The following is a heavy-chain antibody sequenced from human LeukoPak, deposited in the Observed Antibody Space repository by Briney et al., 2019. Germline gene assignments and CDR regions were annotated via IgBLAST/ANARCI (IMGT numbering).Heavy chain of an antibody. D-gene: IGHD4/OR15-4a*01. CDR1: GFTFSSYA. CDR3: ARIRLANYYFDY. CDR2: ISGSGGST. J-gene: IGHJ4*02. V-gene: IGHV3-23*01. Sequence: PGGSLRLSCAASGFTFSSYAMSWVRQAPGKGLEWVSAISGSGGSTYYADSVKGRFTISRDNSKSTLYLQMNSLRAEDTAVYYCARIRLANYYFDYWGQGTLVTVSS.